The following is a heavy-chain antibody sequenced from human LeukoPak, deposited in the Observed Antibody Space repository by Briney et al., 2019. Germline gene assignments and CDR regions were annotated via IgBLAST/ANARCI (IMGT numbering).Heavy chain of an antibody. V-gene: IGHV4-61*02. J-gene: IGHJ4*02. CDR3: ARVEDDGDYFADY. CDR1: GDSISSGDYY. CDR2: ISSSGST. D-gene: IGHD4-17*01. Sequence: PSETLSLTCTVSGDSISSGDYYWSWIRQPAGKGLEWIGRISSSGSTNYNPSLKGRVTISVDTSKNQFSLKLSSVTAADTAVYFCARVEDDGDYFADYWGQGTLVTVSS.